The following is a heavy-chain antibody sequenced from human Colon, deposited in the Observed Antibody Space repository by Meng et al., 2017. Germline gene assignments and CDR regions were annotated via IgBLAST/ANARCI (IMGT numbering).Heavy chain of an antibody. V-gene: IGHV4-61*01. CDR2: IYYSGTT. J-gene: IGHJ4*02. CDR1: GGSVSSGTYY. Sequence: QVQLRGSGPGLVRPSETLSLTCTVSGGSVSSGTYYWSWIRQPPGKGLEWIGCIYYSGTTNYNPSLKSRVTISVDTSKNQFSLKLSSVTPADTAVYFCARDRVPGKYWGQGTLVTVSS. D-gene: IGHD1-14*01. CDR3: ARDRVPGKY.